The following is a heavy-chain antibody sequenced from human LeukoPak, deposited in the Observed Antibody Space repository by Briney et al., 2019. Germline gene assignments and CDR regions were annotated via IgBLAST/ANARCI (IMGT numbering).Heavy chain of an antibody. CDR1: GFTFSSYG. CDR2: IWYDGSNK. V-gene: IGHV3-33*01. D-gene: IGHD3-10*01. CDR3: ARDGSMVRGVIQYYFDY. J-gene: IGHJ4*02. Sequence: GGSLRLSCAASGFTFSSYGMHWVRQAPGKGLEWVAVIWYDGSNKYYADSVKGRFTISRDNSKNTLYLQMNSLRAEDTAVYYCARDGSMVRGVIQYYFDYWGQGTLVTFSS.